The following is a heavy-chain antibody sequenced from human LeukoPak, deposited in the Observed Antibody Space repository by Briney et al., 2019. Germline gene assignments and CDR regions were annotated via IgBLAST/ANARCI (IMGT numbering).Heavy chain of an antibody. CDR2: IRYDGSNK. J-gene: IGHJ4*02. CDR1: GFIFSSYG. Sequence: PGGSLRLSCAASGFIFSSYGMHWVRQAPGKGLEWVAFIRYDGSNKYYADSVKGRFTISRDNSKNTLYLQMNSLRAEDTAVYYCAKIPVDTAMANVDYWGQGTLVTVSS. CDR3: AKIPVDTAMANVDY. D-gene: IGHD5-18*01. V-gene: IGHV3-30*02.